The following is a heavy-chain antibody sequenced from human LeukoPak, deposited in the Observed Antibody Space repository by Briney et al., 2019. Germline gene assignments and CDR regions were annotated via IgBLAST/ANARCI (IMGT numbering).Heavy chain of an antibody. CDR2: ISHDGNNK. D-gene: IGHD6-6*01. Sequence: GSLRLSCAASGFPFSDYGMYWVRQAPGKGLEWLAVISHDGNNKYYADSVRGRITISRDNSMNTLYLQMNSLRAEDTAVYCCARGLSGYASSLGYWGQGTLVTVSS. CDR1: GFPFSDYG. J-gene: IGHJ4*02. V-gene: IGHV3-30*03. CDR3: ARGLSGYASSLGY.